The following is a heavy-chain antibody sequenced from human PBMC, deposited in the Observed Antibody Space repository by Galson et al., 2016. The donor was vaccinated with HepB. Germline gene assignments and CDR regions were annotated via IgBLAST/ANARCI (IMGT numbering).Heavy chain of an antibody. J-gene: IGHJ4*02. Sequence: SLRLSCAASGFTFSSYWMHWVRQGPGKGLVWVSRINNDGSSTNYADSVKGRFTISRDNAKNTLFLQMNSLRAEDTAVYYCARSEGAAGTRALDYWGQGTLVTVSS. CDR2: INNDGSST. CDR3: ARSEGAAGTRALDY. V-gene: IGHV3-74*01. D-gene: IGHD6-13*01. CDR1: GFTFSSYW.